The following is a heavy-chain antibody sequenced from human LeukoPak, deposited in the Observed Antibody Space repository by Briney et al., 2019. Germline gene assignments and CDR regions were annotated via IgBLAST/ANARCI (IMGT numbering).Heavy chain of an antibody. CDR3: ASALSGSYFDYFDY. J-gene: IGHJ4*02. CDR1: GYTFTSYA. D-gene: IGHD1-26*01. CDR2: ISAYNGNT. Sequence: ASVKVSCKASGYTFTSYAISWVRHAPGQGLEWMGWISAYNGNTNYAQKLQDRVTMTTDTSTSTAYMELRSLRSDDTAVYYCASALSGSYFDYFDYWGQGTLVHVSS. V-gene: IGHV1-18*01.